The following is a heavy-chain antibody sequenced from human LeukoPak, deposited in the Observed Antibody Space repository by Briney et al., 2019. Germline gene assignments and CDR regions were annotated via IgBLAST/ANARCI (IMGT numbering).Heavy chain of an antibody. V-gene: IGHV3-48*02. CDR2: IGTSSSII. D-gene: IGHD4-23*01. Sequence: GGSLRLSCAASGFTFSSYSMNWVRQTPGKGLEWVSYIGTSSSIIYYADSVKGRFTISRDNAKNSLYLQMNSLRDEDTAVYYCARHAYAGHSGDYWGQGTLVTVSS. CDR3: ARHAYAGHSGDY. CDR1: GFTFSSYS. J-gene: IGHJ4*02.